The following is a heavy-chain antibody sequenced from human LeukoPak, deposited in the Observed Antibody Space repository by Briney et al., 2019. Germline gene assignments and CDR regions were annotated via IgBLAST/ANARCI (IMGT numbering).Heavy chain of an antibody. CDR3: ARHGGPYYFDY. D-gene: IGHD3-16*01. V-gene: IGHV4-59*01. Sequence: SETLSLTCTISGGSISGDYWSWIRQPPGKRLEFIGYIHYTGSTDYNPSLKSRITISVDRSKNQFSLKLSSVTAADTAVYCARHGGPYYFDYWGQGTLVTVSS. J-gene: IGHJ4*02. CDR1: GGSISGDY. CDR2: IHYTGST.